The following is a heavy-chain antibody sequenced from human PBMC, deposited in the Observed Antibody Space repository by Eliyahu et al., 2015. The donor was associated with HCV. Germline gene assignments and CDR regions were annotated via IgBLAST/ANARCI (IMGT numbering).Heavy chain of an antibody. CDR3: ARGRTYYYDSSGQWDDY. Sequence: LEWIGEINHSGSTNYNPSLKSRVTISVDTSKNQFSLKLSSVTAADTAVYYCARGRTYYYDSSGQWDDYWGQGTLVTVSS. D-gene: IGHD3-22*01. CDR2: INHSGST. J-gene: IGHJ4*02. V-gene: IGHV4-34*01.